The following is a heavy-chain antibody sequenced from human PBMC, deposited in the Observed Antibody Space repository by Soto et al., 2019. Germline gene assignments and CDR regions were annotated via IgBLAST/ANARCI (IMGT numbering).Heavy chain of an antibody. CDR3: ATDIAARPGPIGSKNFDY. D-gene: IGHD6-6*01. CDR1: GYTLTELS. Sequence: ASVKVSWKVSGYTLTELSMHWVRQAPGKGLEWMGGFDPEDGETIYAQKFQGRVTMTEDTSTDTAYMELSSLRSEDTAVYYCATDIAARPGPIGSKNFDYWGQGTLVTVSS. CDR2: FDPEDGET. V-gene: IGHV1-24*01. J-gene: IGHJ4*02.